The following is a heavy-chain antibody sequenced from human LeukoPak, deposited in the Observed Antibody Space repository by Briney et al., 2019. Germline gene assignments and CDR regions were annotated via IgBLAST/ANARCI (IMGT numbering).Heavy chain of an antibody. Sequence: PSETLSLTCTVSGGSISSGDYYWSWIRQPPGKGLEWIGYIYYSGSTYYNPSLKSRVTISVDTSKNQFSLKLSSVTAADTAMYYCASYIKISSSCYDWGQGTLVTVSS. CDR1: GGSISSGDYY. CDR2: IYYSGST. D-gene: IGHD6-13*01. J-gene: IGHJ4*02. CDR3: ASYIKISSSCYD. V-gene: IGHV4-30-4*08.